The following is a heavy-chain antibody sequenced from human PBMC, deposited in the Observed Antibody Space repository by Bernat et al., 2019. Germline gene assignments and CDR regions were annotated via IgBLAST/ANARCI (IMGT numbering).Heavy chain of an antibody. Sequence: QVQLQESGPGLVKPSETLSLTCAVSGGSIGNSNWWSWVRQPPGKGLQWIGELYRDGSTNYNPSLKSRVTISVDTSKNQFSLRLSSVTAADTAVHYCARNRVDLIYDWGQGALVTVSS. CDR2: LYRDGST. CDR1: GGSIGNSNW. D-gene: IGHD5/OR15-5a*01. V-gene: IGHV4-4*02. J-gene: IGHJ1*01. CDR3: ARNRVDLIYD.